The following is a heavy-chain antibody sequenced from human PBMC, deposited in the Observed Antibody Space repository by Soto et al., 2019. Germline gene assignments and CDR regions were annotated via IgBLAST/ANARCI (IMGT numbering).Heavy chain of an antibody. D-gene: IGHD6-6*01. Sequence: GGSLRLSCAASGCRFSTYAMSWGRKAPGKGLEWVSGISAGGGNTFYADSVRGRFSISRDNSKNTLDLQISSLRAEDTAFYYCVKHSEYQTMSFFEPWGQGTLVNVSS. V-gene: IGHV3-23*01. CDR1: GCRFSTYA. CDR2: ISAGGGNT. J-gene: IGHJ5*02. CDR3: VKHSEYQTMSFFEP.